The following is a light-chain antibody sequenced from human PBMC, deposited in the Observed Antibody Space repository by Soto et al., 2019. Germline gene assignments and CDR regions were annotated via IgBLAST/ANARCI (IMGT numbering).Light chain of an antibody. CDR3: SSYAGSNIFV. CDR2: EVS. CDR1: SSDVGGYNY. J-gene: IGLJ1*01. V-gene: IGLV2-8*01. Sequence: QSALTQPPSASGSPGQSVTISCTGTSSDVGGYNYVSWYQQHPGKAPKLMIYEVSKRPSGVPDRFSGSKSGNTASLTVSGLQVEEEADYSSSSYAGSNIFVFGTGTKVTVL.